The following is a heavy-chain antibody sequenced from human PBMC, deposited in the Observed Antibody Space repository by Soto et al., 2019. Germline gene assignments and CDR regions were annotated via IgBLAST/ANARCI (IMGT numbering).Heavy chain of an antibody. Sequence: GASVKVSCKASGGTFASSAVSWLRQAPGQALEWMGGIIPMIETVNYAQRFQGRLTIAADESTSTAYMELTSLTSADTAIYFCARGLRTGNYGMDVWGQGTTVTVSS. CDR3: ARGLRTGNYGMDV. D-gene: IGHD2-15*01. J-gene: IGHJ6*02. V-gene: IGHV1-69*13. CDR1: GGTFASSA. CDR2: IIPMIETV.